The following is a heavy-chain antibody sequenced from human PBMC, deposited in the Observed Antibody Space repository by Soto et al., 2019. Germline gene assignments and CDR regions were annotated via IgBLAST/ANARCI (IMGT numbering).Heavy chain of an antibody. CDR2: IYHSGST. D-gene: IGHD3-3*01. J-gene: IGHJ4*02. Sequence: SETLSLTCAVSGGSISSSNWWSWVRQPPGKGLEWIGEIYHSGSTNYNPSLKSRVTISVDKSKNQFSLKLSSVTAADTAVYYCASATSITIFGVASYYFDYWGQGTLVTVSS. CDR3: ASATSITIFGVASYYFDY. V-gene: IGHV4-4*02. CDR1: GGSISSSNW.